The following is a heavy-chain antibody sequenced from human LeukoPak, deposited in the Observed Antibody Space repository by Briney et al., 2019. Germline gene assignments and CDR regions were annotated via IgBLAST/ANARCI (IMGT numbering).Heavy chain of an antibody. V-gene: IGHV3-23*01. D-gene: IGHD3-22*01. CDR2: ISGSGGST. J-gene: IGHJ4*02. CDR1: GFTFSSYA. CDR3: AKVLAPFYYYDSSGDPFDY. Sequence: HPGGSLRLSCAASGFTFSSYAVSWVRQAPGKGLEWVSAISGSGGSTYYADSVKGRFTISRDNSKNTLYLQMNSLGAEDTAVYYCAKVLAPFYYYDSSGDPFDYWGQGTLVTVSS.